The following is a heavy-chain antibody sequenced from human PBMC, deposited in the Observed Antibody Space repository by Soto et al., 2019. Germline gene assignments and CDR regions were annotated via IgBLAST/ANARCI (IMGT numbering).Heavy chain of an antibody. D-gene: IGHD3-22*01. CDR1: GFTFSSYG. Sequence: GGSLRLSCAASGFTFSSYGMHWVRQAPGKGLEWVAVISYDGSNKYYAESVKGRFTISRDNSKNTLYLQMNSLRAEDTAVYYCAKGPVYYYDSSGYYLTDYWGQGTLVTVSS. J-gene: IGHJ4*02. V-gene: IGHV3-30*18. CDR2: ISYDGSNK. CDR3: AKGPVYYYDSSGYYLTDY.